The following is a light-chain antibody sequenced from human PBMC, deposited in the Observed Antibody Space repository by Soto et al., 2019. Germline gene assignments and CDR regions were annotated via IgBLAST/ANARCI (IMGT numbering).Light chain of an antibody. CDR2: GAS. V-gene: IGKV3-15*01. J-gene: IGKJ5*01. CDR1: QSVSNN. Sequence: EIVLMQSPGALSLSPGERATLSCRASQSVSNNYLAWYQQKPGQAPRLLIYGASTRATGIPVRFSGSGSGTEFTLTISSLQSEDFAVYYCQQYHNWPLITFGQGTRLEIK. CDR3: QQYHNWPLIT.